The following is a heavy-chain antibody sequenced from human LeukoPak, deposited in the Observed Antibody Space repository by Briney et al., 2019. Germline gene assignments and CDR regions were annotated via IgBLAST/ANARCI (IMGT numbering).Heavy chain of an antibody. Sequence: GGSLRLSCAASGFTFSSYAMHWVRQAPGKGLEYVSAISSNGGSTYYANSVKGRFTISRDNSKNTLYLQMGSLRAEDMAVYYCARGAYDYVWGSYRYKGYFDYWGQGTLVTVSS. V-gene: IGHV3-64*01. CDR2: ISSNGGST. D-gene: IGHD3-16*02. CDR3: ARGAYDYVWGSYRYKGYFDY. CDR1: GFTFSSYA. J-gene: IGHJ4*02.